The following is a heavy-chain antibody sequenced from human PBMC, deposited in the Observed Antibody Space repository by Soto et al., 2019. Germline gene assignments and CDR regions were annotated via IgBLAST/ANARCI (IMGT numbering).Heavy chain of an antibody. D-gene: IGHD3-10*01. J-gene: IGHJ3*02. CDR3: AASKGDAADGFDI. Sequence: QMQLVQSGPEVKKPGTSVKVSCKTSGFTFTSSGVLWVRQARGQRLEWIGWIVVASGNTNYAQKFQERVTITRDMSTSTAYMELSSLRSEDTAVYYCAASKGDAADGFDIWGQGTMVTVSS. V-gene: IGHV1-58*01. CDR2: IVVASGNT. CDR1: GFTFTSSG.